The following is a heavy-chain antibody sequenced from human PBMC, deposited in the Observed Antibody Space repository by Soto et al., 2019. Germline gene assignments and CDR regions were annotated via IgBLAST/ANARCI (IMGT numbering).Heavy chain of an antibody. CDR2: IIPICGTA. CDR3: ARDFFGSGGRNWFDP. CDR1: GYTLTGDA. Sequence: SVTGSCKGSGYTLTGDAVGWVRQAPGQGLEWMGGIIPICGTANYAQKFQGRVTITADASTSTAYMELSSLRSEDTAVYYCARDFFGSGGRNWFDPWGQGTLVTVSS. J-gene: IGHJ5*02. V-gene: IGHV1-69*13. D-gene: IGHD2-15*01.